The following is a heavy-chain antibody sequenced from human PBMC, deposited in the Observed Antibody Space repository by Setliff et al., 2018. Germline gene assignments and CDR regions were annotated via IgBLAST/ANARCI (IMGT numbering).Heavy chain of an antibody. CDR3: ARDGHNVYYFDY. D-gene: IGHD1-1*01. CDR2: INSDGSST. CDR1: GFSFGNYW. J-gene: IGHJ4*02. V-gene: IGHV3-74*01. Sequence: PGGSLRLSCAASGFSFGNYWMHWVRQAPGKGLVWVSRINSDGSSTNYADSVKGQFTVSRDNAKNTLYLQMNSLRAEDTAVYYCARDGHNVYYFDYWGLGTLVTVSS.